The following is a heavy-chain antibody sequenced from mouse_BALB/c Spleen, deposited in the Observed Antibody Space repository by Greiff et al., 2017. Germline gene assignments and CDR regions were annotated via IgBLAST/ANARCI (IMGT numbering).Heavy chain of an antibody. CDR2: IWSGGST. D-gene: IGHD1-1*01. Sequence: VQLQESGPGLVQPSQSLSITCTVSGFSLTSYGVHWVRQSPGKGLEWLGVIWSGGSTDYNAAFISRLSISKDNSKSQVFFKMNSLQANDTAIYYCARAPTVVAYYYAMDYWGQGTSVTVSS. CDR3: ARAPTVVAYYYAMDY. J-gene: IGHJ4*01. V-gene: IGHV2-2*02. CDR1: GFSLTSYG.